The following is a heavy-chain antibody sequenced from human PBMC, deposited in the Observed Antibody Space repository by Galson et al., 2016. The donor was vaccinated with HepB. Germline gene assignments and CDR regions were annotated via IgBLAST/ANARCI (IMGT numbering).Heavy chain of an antibody. J-gene: IGHJ6*02. V-gene: IGHV3-23*01. CDR2: ISGSGGST. Sequence: LRLSCAASGFTFRSYAMTWVRQAPGKGLAWVSIISGSGGSTKDADSVKGRFTISRDNSKNTLYLQMNSLRVEDTAVYYCAKGTRGRFLEWSGEGGMDVWGQGTTVTVSS. CDR1: GFTFRSYA. CDR3: AKGTRGRFLEWSGEGGMDV. D-gene: IGHD3-3*01.